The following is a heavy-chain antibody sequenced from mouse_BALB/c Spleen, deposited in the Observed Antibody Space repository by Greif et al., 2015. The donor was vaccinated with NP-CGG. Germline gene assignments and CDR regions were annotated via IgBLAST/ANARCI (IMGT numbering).Heavy chain of an antibody. CDR1: GYSFTGYF. CDR3: ASEGNDYDVRYYAMDY. J-gene: IGHJ4*01. D-gene: IGHD2-4*01. V-gene: IGHV1-20*02. Sequence: EVQRVESGPELVKPGASVKISCKASGYSFTGYFMNWVMQSHGKSLEWIGRINPYNGDTFYNQKFKGKATLTVDKSSITAHMELRSLASEDSAVYYCASEGNDYDVRYYAMDYWGQGTSVTVSS. CDR2: INPYNGDT.